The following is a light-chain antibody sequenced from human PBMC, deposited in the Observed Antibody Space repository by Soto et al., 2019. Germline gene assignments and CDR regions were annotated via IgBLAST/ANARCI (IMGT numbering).Light chain of an antibody. Sequence: QSALTQPASVSGSPGQSLTISCTGTSSDVGAYNYASWYQQHPGKAPKLIIYDVNNRPSGVSNRLSGAKSGNTASLTISGLQAEDEADYYCTSYTTSSLYVFGTGTKLTVL. V-gene: IGLV2-14*01. CDR3: TSYTTSSLYV. J-gene: IGLJ1*01. CDR2: DVN. CDR1: SSDVGAYNY.